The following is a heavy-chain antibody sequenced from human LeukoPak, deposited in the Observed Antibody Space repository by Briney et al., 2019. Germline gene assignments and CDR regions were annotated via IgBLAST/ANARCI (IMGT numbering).Heavy chain of an antibody. CDR1: GFTFSGYW. J-gene: IGHJ4*02. CDR2: VNQDGDNK. D-gene: IGHD1-26*01. V-gene: IGHV3-7*01. CDR3: ARILGADEGAGY. Sequence: GGSLRLSCAAPGFTFSGYWMTWVRQAPGKGLEWVANVNQDGDNKRYVESVKGRFTISRDNAENSLYPQMNSLRAEDTAVYYCARILGADEGAGYWGQGTLVTVSS.